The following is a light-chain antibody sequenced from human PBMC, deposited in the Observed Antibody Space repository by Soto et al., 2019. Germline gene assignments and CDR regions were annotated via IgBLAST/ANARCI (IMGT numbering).Light chain of an antibody. J-gene: IGKJ1*01. V-gene: IGKV3-15*01. Sequence: EILMTQSPATLSVSPGARATLYCRASQTVSSSLAWYQQKPGQAPRLLIFGASPRATGVPARFSGSGSGTLFTLTNSSLQSEDFAVYYCQQYGSVPWTFGQGTTVEI. CDR2: GAS. CDR1: QTVSSS. CDR3: QQYGSVPWT.